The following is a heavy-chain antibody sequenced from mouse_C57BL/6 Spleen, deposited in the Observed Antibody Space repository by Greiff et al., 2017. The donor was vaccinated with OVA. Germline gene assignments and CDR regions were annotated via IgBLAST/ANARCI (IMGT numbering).Heavy chain of an antibody. V-gene: IGHV1-85*01. J-gene: IGHJ1*03. Sequence: VQLQESGPELVKPGASVKLSCKASGYTFTSYDINWVKQRPGQGLAWIGWIYPRDGSTKYNEKFKGKATLTVDTSSSTAYMELHSLTSEDSAVYFCATTTVVEYFDVWGTGTTVTVSS. CDR3: ATTTVVEYFDV. CDR1: GYTFTSYD. D-gene: IGHD1-1*01. CDR2: IYPRDGST.